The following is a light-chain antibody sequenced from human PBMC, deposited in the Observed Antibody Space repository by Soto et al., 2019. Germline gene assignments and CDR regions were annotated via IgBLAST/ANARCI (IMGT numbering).Light chain of an antibody. J-gene: IGKJ5*01. CDR3: QQYGTSSLT. CDR1: QTVTNNY. Sequence: EIVLTQSPGTLSLSPGERATLSCRASQTVTNNYLAWYQQKPGQAPRLLIHGASNRATAIPDRFSGSGSGTDFTLTISRLEPEDLAVYYCQQYGTSSLTFGQGTRLEIK. V-gene: IGKV3-20*01. CDR2: GAS.